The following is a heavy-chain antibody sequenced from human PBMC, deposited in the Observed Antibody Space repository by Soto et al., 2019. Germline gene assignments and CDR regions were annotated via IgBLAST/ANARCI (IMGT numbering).Heavy chain of an antibody. Sequence: ASVKVSCKASGYTFTSYYMHWVRQAPGQGLEWMGIINPSGGSTSYAQKFQGRVTMTRDTSTSTAYMELSRLRSDDTAVYYCARDRSENAFDIWGQGTMVNVSS. J-gene: IGHJ3*02. CDR3: ARDRSENAFDI. V-gene: IGHV1-46*01. CDR2: INPSGGST. CDR1: GYTFTSYY.